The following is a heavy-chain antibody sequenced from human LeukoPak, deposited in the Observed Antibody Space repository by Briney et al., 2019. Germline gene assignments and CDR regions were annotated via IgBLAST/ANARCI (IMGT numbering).Heavy chain of an antibody. Sequence: SETLSLTCTVSGGSISSSSYYWGWIRQPPGKGLGWIGSIYYSGSTYYNPSLKSRVTISVDKSKNHLSLRLTSVTAADTAVYYCARDNGAIRAYYYHGMDVWGQGTTVTVSS. CDR2: IYYSGST. D-gene: IGHD2-8*01. CDR3: ARDNGAIRAYYYHGMDV. V-gene: IGHV4-39*07. J-gene: IGHJ6*02. CDR1: GGSISSSSYY.